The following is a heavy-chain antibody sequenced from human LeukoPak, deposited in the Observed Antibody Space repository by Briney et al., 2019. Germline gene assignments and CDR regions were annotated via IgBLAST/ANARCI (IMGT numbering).Heavy chain of an antibody. V-gene: IGHV3-23*01. CDR1: GFSFSSYA. Sequence: GGSLRLSCAASGFSFSSYAMSWFRQTPGKGLEWVSGISGGGVTTYYADSVKGRFTISRDNSKNTLYLHMNSLRVEDTAMYRCSKDVDWGQGTLVTVSS. CDR2: ISGGGVTT. J-gene: IGHJ4*02. CDR3: SKDVD.